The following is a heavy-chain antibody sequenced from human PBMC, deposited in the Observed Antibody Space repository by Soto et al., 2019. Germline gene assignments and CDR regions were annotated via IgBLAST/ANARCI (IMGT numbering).Heavy chain of an antibody. CDR1: GDSVSSNLAD. J-gene: IGHJ6*02. CDR3: AGERQPPTSMDV. Sequence: QVQLQQSGPGLVKPSQTLSLTCAISGDSVSSNLADWNWIRQSPSRGLEWLGRTYYRSKWHYDYPVSVQGLITVSPDTSKNQFSLHLNSVTPEDTAVYYCAGERQPPTSMDVWGQGTTVTVS. CDR2: TYYRSKWHY. V-gene: IGHV6-1*01. D-gene: IGHD6-13*01.